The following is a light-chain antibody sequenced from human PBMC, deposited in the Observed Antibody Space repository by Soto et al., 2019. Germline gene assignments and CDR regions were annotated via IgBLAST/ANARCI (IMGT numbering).Light chain of an antibody. CDR3: RSYAGSSPSYV. Sequence: QSVLTQPASVSGSPGQSITISCTGTSSDIGGYNYVSWYQQHPGKAPKLMIYDVSNRPSGVSNRFSGSKSGNTASLTISGLQAEDEADYYCRSYAGSSPSYVFGTGTKVTVL. CDR2: DVS. CDR1: SSDIGGYNY. J-gene: IGLJ1*01. V-gene: IGLV2-14*01.